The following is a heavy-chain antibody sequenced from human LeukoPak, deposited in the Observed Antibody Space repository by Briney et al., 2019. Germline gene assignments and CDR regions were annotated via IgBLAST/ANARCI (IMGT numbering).Heavy chain of an antibody. Sequence: AASVKVSCKASGYTFTSYDINWVRQATGQGLEWMGWMNPNSGNTGYAQKFQGRVTMTRNTSISTAYMELSSLRSEDTAVYYCARGWVRITMVRRVRKPPARWFDPWGQGTLVTVSS. CDR2: MNPNSGNT. CDR3: ARGWVRITMVRRVRKPPARWFDP. V-gene: IGHV1-8*01. J-gene: IGHJ5*02. CDR1: GYTFTSYD. D-gene: IGHD3-10*01.